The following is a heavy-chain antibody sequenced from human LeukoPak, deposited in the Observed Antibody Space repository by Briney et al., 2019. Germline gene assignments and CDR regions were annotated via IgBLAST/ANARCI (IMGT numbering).Heavy chain of an antibody. CDR3: ARVGSGRDDFWSGFRPTYYMDV. CDR2: IYHSGST. D-gene: IGHD3-3*01. V-gene: IGHV4-30-2*01. J-gene: IGHJ6*03. Sequence: SETLSLTCAVSGGSISSGGYSWSWIRQPPGKGLEWIGYIYHSGSTYYNPSLRSRVTISVDTSKNQFSLKLNSVTAADTAVYYCARVGSGRDDFWSGFRPTYYMDVWGKGTTVTVSS. CDR1: GGSISSGGYS.